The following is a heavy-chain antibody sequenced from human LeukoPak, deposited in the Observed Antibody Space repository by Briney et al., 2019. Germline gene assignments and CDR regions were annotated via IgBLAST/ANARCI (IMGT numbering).Heavy chain of an antibody. V-gene: IGHV1-18*01. CDR1: GYTFTSCG. J-gene: IGHJ4*02. Sequence: GASVKVSCKASGYTFTSCGISWVRQAPGQGLEWMGWISAYNGNTNYAQKLQGRVTMTTDTSTSTAYMELRSLRSDDTAVYYCARAGGITVAVSYFDYWGQGTLVTVSS. D-gene: IGHD6-19*01. CDR2: ISAYNGNT. CDR3: ARAGGITVAVSYFDY.